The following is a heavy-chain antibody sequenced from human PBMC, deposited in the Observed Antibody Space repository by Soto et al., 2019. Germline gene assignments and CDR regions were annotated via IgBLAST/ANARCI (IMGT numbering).Heavy chain of an antibody. CDR2: IIPIFGTA. V-gene: IGHV1-69*13. CDR3: ARGPGRLRFLEPYYFDY. Sequence: SVKVSCKASGGTFSSYAISWVRQAPGQGLEWMGGIIPIFGTANYAQKFQGRVTITADESTSTAYMELSSLRSEDTAVYYCARGPGRLRFLEPYYFDYWGQGTLVTSPQ. D-gene: IGHD3-3*01. CDR1: GGTFSSYA. J-gene: IGHJ4*02.